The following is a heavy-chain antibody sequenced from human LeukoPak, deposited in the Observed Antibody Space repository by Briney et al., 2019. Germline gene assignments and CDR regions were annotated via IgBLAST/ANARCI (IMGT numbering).Heavy chain of an antibody. Sequence: SETLSLNCTVSGGSISSSSYYWGWVRQPPGKGLEWIANIYYSGSTYYSPSLRSRVTISVDTSKNQFSLKLTSVTAADTAVYYCARHASVSGNWPRPLDYWGQGSLVTVSS. CDR3: ARHASVSGNWPRPLDY. CDR2: IYYSGST. J-gene: IGHJ4*02. CDR1: GGSISSSSYY. D-gene: IGHD3-3*01. V-gene: IGHV4-39*01.